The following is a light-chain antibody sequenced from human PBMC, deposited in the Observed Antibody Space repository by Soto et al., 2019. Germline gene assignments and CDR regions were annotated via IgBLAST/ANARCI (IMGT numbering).Light chain of an antibody. Sequence: EIVMTQSPGTLSVSPGERATLSCRASQNIRSNLAWYQQKPGQAPRLLIYGASSRAAGIPDRFSGSGSGTDFTLTISRLEPEDFAVYYCQQYGSSPITFGQGTRLEIK. CDR3: QQYGSSPIT. CDR1: QNIRSN. J-gene: IGKJ5*01. V-gene: IGKV3-20*01. CDR2: GAS.